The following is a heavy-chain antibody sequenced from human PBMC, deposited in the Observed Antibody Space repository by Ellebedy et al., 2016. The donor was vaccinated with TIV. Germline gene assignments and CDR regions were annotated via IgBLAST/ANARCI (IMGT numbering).Heavy chain of an antibody. V-gene: IGHV1-69*13. Sequence: ASVKVSCKASGGTFSSYAISWVRQAPGQGLEWMGGIIPIFGTANYAQKFQGRVPITADESTSTAYMELSSLRSEDTAVYFCEADAGIRDFDWLRYGMDVWGQGTTVTVSS. CDR3: EADAGIRDFDWLRYGMDV. CDR1: GGTFSSYA. J-gene: IGHJ6*02. D-gene: IGHD3-9*01. CDR2: IIPIFGTA.